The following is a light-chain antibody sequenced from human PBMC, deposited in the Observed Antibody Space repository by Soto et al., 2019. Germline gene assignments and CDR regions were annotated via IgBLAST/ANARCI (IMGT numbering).Light chain of an antibody. V-gene: IGKV1-39*01. Sequence: DIQMTQSPSSLSASVGDRVTITCRASQSISTYLHWYQQKPGKAPNLLISAASTLQSGVPSRFSGSGSGTDFTLTISSLQPEDFATYFCQHGYSTPLTFGGGTKVEIK. CDR3: QHGYSTPLT. CDR1: QSISTY. CDR2: AAS. J-gene: IGKJ4*01.